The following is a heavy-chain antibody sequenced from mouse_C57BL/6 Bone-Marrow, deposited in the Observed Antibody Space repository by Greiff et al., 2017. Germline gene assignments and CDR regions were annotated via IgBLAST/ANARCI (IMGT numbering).Heavy chain of an antibody. V-gene: IGHV14-4*01. J-gene: IGHJ3*01. CDR2: IDPENGDT. CDR1: GFNIKDDY. D-gene: IGHD1-1*01. Sequence: VQLQQSGAELVRPGASVKLSCTASGFNIKDDYMHWVKQRPEQGLEWIGWIDPENGDTEYASKVQGKATITADTSSNTAYLQLSSLTAEDTAVYYCTTFGTTVPQAWFAYWGQGTLVTVSA. CDR3: TTFGTTVPQAWFAY.